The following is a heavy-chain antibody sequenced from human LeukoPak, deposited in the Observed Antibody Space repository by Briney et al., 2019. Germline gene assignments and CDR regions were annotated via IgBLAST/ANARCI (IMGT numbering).Heavy chain of an antibody. V-gene: IGHV3-48*04. CDR3: AELGITMIGGV. J-gene: IGHJ6*04. D-gene: IGHD3-10*02. CDR2: ISSSGSTI. CDR1: GFTFSTYN. Sequence: GGSQRLSCAASGFTFSTYNMNWVRQAPGKGLEWVPSISSSGSTIYYADSVKGRFTISRDNAKNSLYLQMNSLRAEDTAVYYCAELGITMIGGVWGKGTTVTISS.